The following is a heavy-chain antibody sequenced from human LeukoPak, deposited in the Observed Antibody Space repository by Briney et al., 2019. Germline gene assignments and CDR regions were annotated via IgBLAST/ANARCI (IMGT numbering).Heavy chain of an antibody. CDR2: ISSRSFTI. D-gene: IGHD6-19*01. J-gene: IGHJ3*02. CDR3: ARSVIAVAGSDAFDI. V-gene: IGHV3-48*02. CDR1: GFTFSAYS. Sequence: PGGSLRLSCAASGFTFSAYSMNWVRQAPGKGLDWVSYISSRSFTIYYADSVKGRFTISRDNAKNSLYLEMNSLRDEDTAVYYCARSVIAVAGSDAFDIWGQGTVVTVSS.